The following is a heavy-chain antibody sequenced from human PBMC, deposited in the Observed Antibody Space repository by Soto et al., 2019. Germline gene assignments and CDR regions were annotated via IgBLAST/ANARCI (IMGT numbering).Heavy chain of an antibody. V-gene: IGHV4-39*01. CDR2: IYYSGST. D-gene: IGHD3-3*01. J-gene: IGHJ6*02. CDR1: GGSISSSSYY. Sequence: SETLSLTCTVSGGSISSSSYYWGWIRQPPGKGLEWIGSIYYSGSTYYNPSLKSRVTISVDTSKNQFSLKLSSVTAADTAVYYCARSSTIFGVVIKYYYYYGMDVWGQGTTVTVSS. CDR3: ARSSTIFGVVIKYYYYYGMDV.